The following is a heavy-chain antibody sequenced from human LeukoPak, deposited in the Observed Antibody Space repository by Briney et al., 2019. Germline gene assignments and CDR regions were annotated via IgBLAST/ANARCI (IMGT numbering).Heavy chain of an antibody. J-gene: IGHJ3*02. V-gene: IGHV3-66*01. CDR2: IYSDGST. Sequence: PGVSLTLSCSASGFTVSSIHMKWVRLAPGKGLKGVSVIYSDGSTYYVDSVKGRFTISRDSSNNTLYPQMNSLRAEDTAVYYCAILRTADAFDIWGHGTMVTVSS. D-gene: IGHD3-3*02. CDR1: GFTVSSIH. CDR3: AILRTADAFDI.